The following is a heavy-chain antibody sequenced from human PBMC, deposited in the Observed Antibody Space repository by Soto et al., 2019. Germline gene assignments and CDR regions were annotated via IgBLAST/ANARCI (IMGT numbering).Heavy chain of an antibody. CDR1: GYTFTSYG. J-gene: IGHJ6*02. CDR3: ARGGGYYTPYYYYGMDV. V-gene: IGHV1-18*04. D-gene: IGHD3-3*01. CDR2: ISAYNGNT. Sequence: ASVKVSCKASGYTFTSYGISWVRQAPGPGLEWMGWISAYNGNTNYAQKLQGRVTMTTDTSTSTAYMELRSLRSDDTAVYYCARGGGYYTPYYYYGMDVCGQGTTVTVSS.